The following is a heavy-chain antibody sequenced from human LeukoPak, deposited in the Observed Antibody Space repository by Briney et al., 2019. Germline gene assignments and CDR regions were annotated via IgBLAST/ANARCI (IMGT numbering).Heavy chain of an antibody. J-gene: IGHJ3*02. V-gene: IGHV3-23*01. CDR3: AKCNLDNCREGFDI. D-gene: IGHD1-1*01. Sequence: GGSLRLSCAASGFTFSSHALTWVRQTPGKGLDWVSSISVTSTTYYLDSVKGRFTISRDKSKNALYLQMNGLRAEDTALYYCAKCNLDNCREGFDIWGQGTTVTVSS. CDR1: GFTFSSHA. CDR2: ISVTSTT.